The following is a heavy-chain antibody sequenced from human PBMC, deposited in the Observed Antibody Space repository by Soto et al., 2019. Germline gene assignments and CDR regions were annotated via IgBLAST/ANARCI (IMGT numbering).Heavy chain of an antibody. V-gene: IGHV3-53*02. CDR1: GFTVSSSY. Sequence: EVQLVETGGGLIQPGGSLRLSCAASGFTVSSSYMNWVRQAPGKGLEWGSIIHSGGGTYYADSVKGRFTIYRDNSKNTMYLHMNGLRAEDTAVYYCARSSGGSIHSHAFDIWGQGTMVTVIS. D-gene: IGHD1-26*01. CDR2: IHSGGGT. J-gene: IGHJ3*02. CDR3: ARSSGGSIHSHAFDI.